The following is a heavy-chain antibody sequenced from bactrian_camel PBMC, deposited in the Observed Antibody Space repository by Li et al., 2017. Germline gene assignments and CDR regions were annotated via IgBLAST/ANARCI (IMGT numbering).Heavy chain of an antibody. D-gene: IGHD1*01. Sequence: QLVESGGGSVRTGGSLRLSCAASGSTYSSYCMGWFRQAPGKGLEWVSEIYNDDSNTYYADSMKGRLTFSRDNAKNTAYLQMSELKSEDTAVYYCATEDFGVWAASIYWGQGTQVTVS. CDR1: GSTYSSYC. CDR2: IYNDDSNT. V-gene: IGHV3S6*01. J-gene: IGHJ4*01. CDR3: ATEDFGVWAASIY.